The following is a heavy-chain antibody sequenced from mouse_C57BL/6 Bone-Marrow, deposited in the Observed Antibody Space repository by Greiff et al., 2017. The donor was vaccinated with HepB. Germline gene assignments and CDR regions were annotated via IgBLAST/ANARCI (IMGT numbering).Heavy chain of an antibody. J-gene: IGHJ3*01. CDR2: IYPRSGNT. CDR3: APWFAY. V-gene: IGHV1-81*01. Sequence: QVQLKQSGAELARPGASVKLSCKASGYTFTSYGISWVKQRTGQGLEWIGEIYPRSGNTYYNVKFKGKATLTADKSSSTAYMELRSLTSEDSAVYFCAPWFAYWGQGTLVTVSA. CDR1: GYTFTSYG.